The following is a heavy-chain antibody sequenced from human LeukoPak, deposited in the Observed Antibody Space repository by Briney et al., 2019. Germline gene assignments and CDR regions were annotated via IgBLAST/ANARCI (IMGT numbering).Heavy chain of an antibody. J-gene: IGHJ4*02. CDR3: ARGSRCGDSELDY. D-gene: IGHD2-21*02. Sequence: GGSLRLSCAASGLTVSSNYMSWVRQAPGKGLEWVSVIYSGGNTYYADSVKGRFIISRDTSKNTLYLQMNSLRAEDTAVYYCARGSRCGDSELDYWGQGTLVTVSS. CDR1: GLTVSSNY. CDR2: IYSGGNT. V-gene: IGHV3-53*01.